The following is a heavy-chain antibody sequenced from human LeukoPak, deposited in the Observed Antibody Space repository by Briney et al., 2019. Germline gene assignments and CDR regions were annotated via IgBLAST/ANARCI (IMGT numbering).Heavy chain of an antibody. D-gene: IGHD5-18*01. CDR1: GGSISSYY. J-gene: IGHJ4*02. CDR2: IYTSGST. CDR3: ARWDTASAVFDY. Sequence: SETLSLTCTVSGGSISSYYWSWIRQPAGKGLEWIGRIYTSGSTNYNPSLKNRVTISVDTSKNQFSLKLSSVTAADTAVYYCARWDTASAVFDYRGQGTLVTVSS. V-gene: IGHV4-4*07.